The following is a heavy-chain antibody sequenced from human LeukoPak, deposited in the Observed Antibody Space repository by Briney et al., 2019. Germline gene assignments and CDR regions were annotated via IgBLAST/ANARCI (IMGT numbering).Heavy chain of an antibody. Sequence: GGSLRLSCAASGXTFSSYSMNWVRQAPGKGLEWVSCISNTNSYIYYADSVKGRFTISRDNAKNSLSLQMNSLRAEDTAVYYCARDRGFGMDVWGQGTTVTVPS. CDR3: ARDRGFGMDV. CDR1: GXTFSSYS. D-gene: IGHD3-10*01. J-gene: IGHJ6*02. CDR2: ISNTNSYI. V-gene: IGHV3-21*01.